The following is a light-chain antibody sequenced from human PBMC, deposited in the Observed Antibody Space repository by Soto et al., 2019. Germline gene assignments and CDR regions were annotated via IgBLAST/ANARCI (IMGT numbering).Light chain of an antibody. CDR2: LGS. J-gene: IGKJ2*01. V-gene: IGKV2-28*01. CDR3: KQALQTPYT. Sequence: EIVMTQSPPSLTVTPGEPASISCRSSQRLLHSNGNTFLDWYLQKPGQSPQLLIYLGSNRASGVPDRVSGSGAGTDFALKISRVEAEDVGVYYCKQALQTPYTFGQGTKLEIK. CDR1: QRLLHSNGNTF.